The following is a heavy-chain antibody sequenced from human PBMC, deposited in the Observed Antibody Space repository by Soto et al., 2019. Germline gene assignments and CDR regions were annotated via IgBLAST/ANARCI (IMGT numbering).Heavy chain of an antibody. V-gene: IGHV3-48*01. CDR2: ISSGSSTI. CDR3: ARHPERIAEIGWFDP. CDR1: GFTFSKFT. J-gene: IGHJ5*02. D-gene: IGHD6-13*01. Sequence: GGSLRLSCAASGFTFSKFTMNWVRQAPGKGLEWISYISSGSSTIYYADSVKGRFTISRDNAKNSLYLQMNSLRAEDTAVYYCARHPERIAEIGWFDPWGQGTLVTVSS.